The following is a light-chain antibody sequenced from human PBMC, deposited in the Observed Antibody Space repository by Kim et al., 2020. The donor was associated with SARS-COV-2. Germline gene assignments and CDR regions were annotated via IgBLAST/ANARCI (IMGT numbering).Light chain of an antibody. J-gene: IGKJ5*01. CDR3: KHSGPTAY. V-gene: IGKV3-20*01. CDR2: AAA. CDR1: QTVLSTF. Sequence: EIVLTQSPGTLSLSPGERATLSCRASQTVLSTFLAWHQQKPGQAPRLLIYAAATRANGIPDRFSGNGSGTDFTHTISTLEPEDSAVYFCKHSGPTAYFGQGTRLEIK.